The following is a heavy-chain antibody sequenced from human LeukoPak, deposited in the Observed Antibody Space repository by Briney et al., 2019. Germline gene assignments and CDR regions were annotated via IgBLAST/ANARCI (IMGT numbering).Heavy chain of an antibody. CDR3: ARHSSGWYREVDY. V-gene: IGHV5-51*01. Sequence: GESLKISRKGSGYSFTNYWIGWVRQMPGKGLEWMGIIYPGDSDTKYSPSFQGQVTISADKSISTAYLQWSSLKASGTAMYYCARHSSGWYREVDYWGQGTMVTVSS. J-gene: IGHJ4*02. CDR2: IYPGDSDT. D-gene: IGHD6-19*01. CDR1: GYSFTNYW.